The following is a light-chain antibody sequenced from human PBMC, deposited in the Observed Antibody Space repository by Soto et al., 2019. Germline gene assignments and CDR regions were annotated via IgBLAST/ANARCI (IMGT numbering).Light chain of an antibody. CDR3: QQCNSWPSFT. J-gene: IGKJ3*01. Sequence: EIVMAQSPATLSVSPGERATLSCRASQTVDSNLAWYQQKPGQAPRLLISRASARATGVPARFSGSGSGTESTLTITNLQSEDFAVYYCQQCNSWPSFTFGPGTKVDI. CDR1: QTVDSN. CDR2: RAS. V-gene: IGKV3-15*01.